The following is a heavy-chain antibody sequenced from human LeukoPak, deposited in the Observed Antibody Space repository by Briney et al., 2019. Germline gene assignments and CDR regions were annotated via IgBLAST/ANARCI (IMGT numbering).Heavy chain of an antibody. CDR2: MDPNSGNT. J-gene: IGHJ4*02. Sequence: ASVKVSCKASGYTFTSYDINWVRQATGQGLEWMGWMDPNSGNTGYAQKFQGRVTMTRNTSMNTAYMEMSSLSAEDTAVYYCTRGLVGFGELNFDCWGQGTLVTVSS. D-gene: IGHD3-10*01. CDR3: TRGLVGFGELNFDC. CDR1: GYTFTSYD. V-gene: IGHV1-8*01.